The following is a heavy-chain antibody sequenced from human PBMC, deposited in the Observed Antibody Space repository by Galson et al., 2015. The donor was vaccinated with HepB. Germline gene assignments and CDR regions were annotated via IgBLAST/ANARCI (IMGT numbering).Heavy chain of an antibody. J-gene: IGHJ5*02. V-gene: IGHV3-74*03. D-gene: IGHD3-22*01. CDR1: GFLLSRSW. CDR3: VRDSSASA. Sequence: SLRLSCAASGFLLSRSWMQWVRQTPGKGLVWVSRIDPDAIITTYADSVRGRFTISRDNAKNTLYLQMNSLRVEDTAVYYCVRDSSASAWGQGTLVSVAP. CDR2: IDPDAIIT.